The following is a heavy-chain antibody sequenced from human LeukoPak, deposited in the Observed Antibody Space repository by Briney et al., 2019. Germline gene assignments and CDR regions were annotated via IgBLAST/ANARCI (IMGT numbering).Heavy chain of an antibody. V-gene: IGHV4-39*01. J-gene: IGHJ4*02. CDR2: IYYSGST. D-gene: IGHD6-13*01. CDR1: GGSISSSSHY. CDR3: ARHVGSSWYQWIDY. Sequence: SETLSLTCTVSGGSISSSSHYWGWLRQPPGTGLEWIGSIYYSGSTYYTPSLKSRVTISVDTSKNQFSLKLSSVTAADTAVYYCARHVGSSWYQWIDYWGQGTLVTVSS.